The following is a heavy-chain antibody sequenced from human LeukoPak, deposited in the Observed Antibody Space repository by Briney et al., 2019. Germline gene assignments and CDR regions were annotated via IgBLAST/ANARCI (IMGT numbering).Heavy chain of an antibody. Sequence: SETLSLTCTVSGGSISSYYWSWLRQPPGKGLECIGYIFYSGNTNYNPSLTSRLTISVDTSKNQFSLKLSSVTAADTAVYYCARSMYSGYYYYMDVWGKGTTVTVSS. J-gene: IGHJ6*03. CDR2: IFYSGNT. V-gene: IGHV4-59*01. CDR1: GGSISSYY. D-gene: IGHD2-8*01. CDR3: ARSMYSGYYYYMDV.